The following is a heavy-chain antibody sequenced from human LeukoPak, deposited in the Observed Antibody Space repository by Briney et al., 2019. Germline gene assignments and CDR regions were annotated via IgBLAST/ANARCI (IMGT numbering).Heavy chain of an antibody. D-gene: IGHD4/OR15-4a*01. CDR3: ARRAGAYSHPYDY. V-gene: IGHV3-53*01. CDR2: IYYDDRT. CDR1: GFTFSSYS. Sequence: GGSLRLSCAASGFTFSSYSMSWVRQAPGKGLDWVSFIYYDDRTHYSDSVKGRFTISRDNSKNTLYLQMNSLRAEDTAVYYCARRAGAYSHPYDYWGQGTLVTVSS. J-gene: IGHJ4*02.